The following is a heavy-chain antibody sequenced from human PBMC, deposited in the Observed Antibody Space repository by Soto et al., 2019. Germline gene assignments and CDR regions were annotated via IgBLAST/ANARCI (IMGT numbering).Heavy chain of an antibody. CDR2: IFYLGSS. CDR1: GDSIISSDFY. V-gene: IGHV4-39*01. Sequence: SQTLSLTCTVSGDSIISSDFYWGWVRQPPGKGLEWIGSIFYLGSSYYNPSLKSRVTMSVDTSKNQFSLRLRSVTAADTALYFCARHSLALRKNNWFDPWGQGIMVTVSA. D-gene: IGHD3-3*02. J-gene: IGHJ5*02. CDR3: ARHSLALRKNNWFDP.